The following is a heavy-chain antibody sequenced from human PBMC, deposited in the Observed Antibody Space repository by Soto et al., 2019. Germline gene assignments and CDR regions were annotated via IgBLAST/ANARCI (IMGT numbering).Heavy chain of an antibody. D-gene: IGHD3-22*01. CDR1: GYTFTSYG. CDR3: AGGPVSIVVVTPFDY. V-gene: IGHV1-18*04. J-gene: IGHJ4*02. CDR2: ISAYNGNT. Sequence: ASVKVSCKASGYTFTSYGISWVRQAPGQGLEWMGWISAYNGNTNYAQKLQGRVTTTTDTSTSTAYMELRSLRSDDTAVYYCAGGPVSIVVVTPFDYWGQGNLVTV.